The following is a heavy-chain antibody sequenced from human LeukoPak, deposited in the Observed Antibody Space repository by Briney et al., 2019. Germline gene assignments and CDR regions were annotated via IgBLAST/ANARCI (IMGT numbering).Heavy chain of an antibody. CDR1: GYTFTSYD. D-gene: IGHD3-22*01. Sequence: ASVKVSCKASGYTFTSYDINWVRQAPGRGLEWMGWMNPNSGNTGYAQKFQGRVTMTRNTSISTAYMELSSLRSEDTAVYYCARVVYYDSSGYYFWGQGTLVTVSS. J-gene: IGHJ4*02. CDR3: ARVVYYDSSGYYF. CDR2: MNPNSGNT. V-gene: IGHV1-8*01.